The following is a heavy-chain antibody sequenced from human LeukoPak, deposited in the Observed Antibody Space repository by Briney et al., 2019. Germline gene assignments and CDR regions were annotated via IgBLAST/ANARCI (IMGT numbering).Heavy chain of an antibody. CDR2: IYPGDSDT. Sequence: RTGASLQISCEGSGSSFTSYWIGWVRQLPGKGLEWMGFIYPGDSDTRYSPSFQGQVTISADKSISTAYLQWSSLKASDTAMYYCASNSGTWNYYMDVWGKGTTVTVSS. CDR3: ASNSGTWNYYMDV. CDR1: GSSFTSYW. J-gene: IGHJ6*03. V-gene: IGHV5-51*01. D-gene: IGHD1-26*01.